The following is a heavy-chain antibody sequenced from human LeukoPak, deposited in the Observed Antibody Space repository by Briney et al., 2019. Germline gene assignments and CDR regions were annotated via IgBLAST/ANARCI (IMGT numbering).Heavy chain of an antibody. CDR2: INHSGST. V-gene: IGHV4-34*01. Sequence: SETLSLTCAVYGGSFSGYYWSWIRQPPGKGLEWIGEINHSGSTNYNPSLESRVTISVDTSKNQFSLKLSSVPAADTAVYYCARGGGIQLWLRGFDYWGQGTLVTVSS. J-gene: IGHJ4*02. D-gene: IGHD5-18*01. CDR3: ARGGGIQLWLRGFDY. CDR1: GGSFSGYY.